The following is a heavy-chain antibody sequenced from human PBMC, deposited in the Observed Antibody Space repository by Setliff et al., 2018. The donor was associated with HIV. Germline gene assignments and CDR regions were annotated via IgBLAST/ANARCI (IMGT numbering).Heavy chain of an antibody. J-gene: IGHJ3*01. CDR1: GGSFSTYY. V-gene: IGHV4-4*07. Sequence: SETLSLTCTVSGGSFSTYYWSWIRQPAGEGPEYIGRVHSTGTTIYNPSLKSRVTMSVDASKNQLSLKLRSVTVADTAVYYCARARITMIGGRLEPYAFDRWGQGTKVTVSS. CDR3: ARARITMIGGRLEPYAFDR. D-gene: IGHD3-10*01. CDR2: VHSTGTT.